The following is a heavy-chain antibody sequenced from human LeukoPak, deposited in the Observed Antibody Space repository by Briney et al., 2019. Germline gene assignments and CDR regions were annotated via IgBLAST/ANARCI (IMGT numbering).Heavy chain of an antibody. J-gene: IGHJ4*02. V-gene: IGHV3-13*01. CDR3: ARGGIQVSGIDEFDY. Sequence: GGSLRLSCAASGFTFIDYDMHWVRQVIGKGLEWVSAIGIRGDTHYSGSVKGRFTISRENAESSLYLQMNSLRAEDTAVYYCARGGIQVSGIDEFDYWGRGTLVTVSS. CDR1: GFTFIDYD. D-gene: IGHD6-19*01. CDR2: IGIRGDT.